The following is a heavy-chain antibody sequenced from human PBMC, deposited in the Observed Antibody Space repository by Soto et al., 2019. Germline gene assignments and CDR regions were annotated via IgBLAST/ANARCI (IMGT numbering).Heavy chain of an antibody. D-gene: IGHD6-19*01. Sequence: QVQLVESGGGVVQPGRSLRLSCAASGFTFSSYGMHWVRQAPGKGLEWVAVIWYDGSNKYYADSVKGRFTISRDNSKNTLYLQMNSLRAEDTAVYYCERAYDSSGWYYFDYWGQGTLVTVSS. V-gene: IGHV3-33*01. CDR1: GFTFSSYG. CDR3: ERAYDSSGWYYFDY. J-gene: IGHJ4*02. CDR2: IWYDGSNK.